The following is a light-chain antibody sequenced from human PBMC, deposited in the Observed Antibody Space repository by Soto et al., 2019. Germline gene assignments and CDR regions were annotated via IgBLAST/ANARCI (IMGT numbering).Light chain of an antibody. Sequence: EIVLTQSPGTLSLSPGERATLSCRASQSVSSNYLAWYQQRPGQAPRLPIYDASSRATGVPDRFSGSGSGTDFTLTISRLEPEDFAVYYCHQYGGSPGTLGQGTKVDIK. CDR2: DAS. CDR1: QSVSSNY. J-gene: IGKJ1*01. V-gene: IGKV3-20*01. CDR3: HQYGGSPGT.